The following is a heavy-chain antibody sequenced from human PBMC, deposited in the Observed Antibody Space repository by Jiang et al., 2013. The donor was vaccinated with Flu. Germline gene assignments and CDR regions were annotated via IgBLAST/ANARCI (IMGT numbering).Heavy chain of an antibody. CDR1: GYTFTKHG. D-gene: IGHD6-6*01. Sequence: EVKKPGASVKVSCKPSGYTFTKHGIAWVRQAPGQGLEWMGWINVYSGNTNYAQRFQGRVTMTRDTSTSTAYMELRSLTSDDTAVYYCGRSLYSTSSRGWWYDPWGQGTLVTASS. CDR2: INVYSGNT. V-gene: IGHV1-18*01. CDR3: GRSLYSTSSRGWWYDP. J-gene: IGHJ5*02.